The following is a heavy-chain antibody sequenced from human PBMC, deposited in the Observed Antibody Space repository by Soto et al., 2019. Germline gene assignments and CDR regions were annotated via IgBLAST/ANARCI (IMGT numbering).Heavy chain of an antibody. Sequence: PSDTLSLTCTVSGGSVSRGSYYWCWVRQPPGKGLEYIGYIYYSGSTNYNPSLKSRVTISVDTSKNQFSLKLSSVTAADTAVYYCARGYCSGGSCLFLGYWGQGXLVTVYS. CDR2: IYYSGST. D-gene: IGHD2-15*01. CDR3: ARGYCSGGSCLFLGY. J-gene: IGHJ4*02. CDR1: GGSVSRGSYY. V-gene: IGHV4-61*01.